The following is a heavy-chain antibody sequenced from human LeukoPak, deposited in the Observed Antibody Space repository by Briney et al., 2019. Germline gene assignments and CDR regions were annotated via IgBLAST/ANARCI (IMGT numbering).Heavy chain of an antibody. CDR1: GGSFNNYY. CDR2: VNHSGAT. V-gene: IGHV4-34*01. CDR3: ARGEFTLQLWLRRVWFDP. Sequence: SETLSLTCAVYGGSFNNYYWSWFRQPPGKGLEWIGEVNHSGATNYSPSLKSRLTMSVDTSKSQFSLTLRSVTAADTAVYYCARGEFTLQLWLRRVWFDPWGQGTLVTVSS. J-gene: IGHJ5*02. D-gene: IGHD5-18*01.